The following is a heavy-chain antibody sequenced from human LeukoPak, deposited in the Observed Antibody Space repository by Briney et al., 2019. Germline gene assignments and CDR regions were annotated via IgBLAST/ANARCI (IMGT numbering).Heavy chain of an antibody. Sequence: GGSLRLSCVASGFTFSSYWMSWVRQAPGKGLEWVANMKIEGSEEYYVDSVKGRFTISRDNAKNSLYLQMNSLRVDGTAVYYCTRWARYCSSGSCYSWFDPWGQGTLVTVSS. CDR1: GFTFSSYW. CDR3: TRWARYCSSGSCYSWFDP. J-gene: IGHJ5*02. CDR2: MKIEGSEE. D-gene: IGHD2-15*01. V-gene: IGHV3-7*01.